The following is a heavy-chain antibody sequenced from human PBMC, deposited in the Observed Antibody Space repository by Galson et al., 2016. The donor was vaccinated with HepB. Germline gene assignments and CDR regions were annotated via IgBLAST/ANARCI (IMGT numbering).Heavy chain of an antibody. CDR1: GFIFSNYA. CDR3: SKDMTAVTWTQIQSYYYYGMDV. CDR2: ISGSGGNIYYGSGGST. J-gene: IGHJ6*02. V-gene: IGHV3-23*01. Sequence: SLRLSCAASGFIFSNYAMNWVRQAPGKGLEWVSTISGSGGNIYYGSGGSTFYAESVKGRFTISRDNSKNTLYLQMNSLRAEDTAVYYCSKDMTAVTWTQIQSYYYYGMDVWGQGTTVTVSS. D-gene: IGHD3-16*01.